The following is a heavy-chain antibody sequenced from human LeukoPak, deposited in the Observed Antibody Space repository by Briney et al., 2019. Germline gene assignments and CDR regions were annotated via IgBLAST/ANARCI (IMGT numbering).Heavy chain of an antibody. Sequence: LTGGSLRLFCAASGFNFKIYDMIWVRQAPGKGLEWVSALDGGGITYYADSVKGRFTISRDSSTNTLYLQMNSLRAEDTAVYYCAKRGYYDISGYCPLDYWGQGTLVTVSS. V-gene: IGHV3-23*01. CDR3: AKRGYYDISGYCPLDY. CDR1: GFNFKIYD. CDR2: LDGGGIT. D-gene: IGHD3-22*01. J-gene: IGHJ4*02.